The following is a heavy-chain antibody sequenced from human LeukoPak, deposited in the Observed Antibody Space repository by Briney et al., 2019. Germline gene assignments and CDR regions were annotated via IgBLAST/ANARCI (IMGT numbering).Heavy chain of an antibody. CDR1: GFTFSNYV. CDR3: AKRGLYSSTWYGFDY. Sequence: GGSLRLSCAASGFTFSNYVMTWVRQGPGKGLERVSGISGSGGSTYYADSVKGRFTISRDNSKNTLYLQMNSLTVEDTAVYYCAKRGLYSSTWYGFDYWGQGTLVTVSS. CDR2: ISGSGGST. D-gene: IGHD6-13*01. J-gene: IGHJ4*02. V-gene: IGHV3-23*01.